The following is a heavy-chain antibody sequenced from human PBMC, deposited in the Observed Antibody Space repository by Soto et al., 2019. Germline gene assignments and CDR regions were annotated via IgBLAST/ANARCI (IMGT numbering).Heavy chain of an antibody. CDR3: AHGGGSAGTFDI. V-gene: IGHV1-69*13. CDR2: IIPIFGTA. J-gene: IGHJ3*02. CDR1: GGTFSSYA. D-gene: IGHD2-15*01. Sequence: ASVKVSCKASGGTFSSYAISWVLRAPGQGLEWMGGIIPIFGTANYAQKFQGRVTITADESTSTAYMELSSLRSEDTAVYYCAHGGGSAGTFDIWGQGTMVTVSS.